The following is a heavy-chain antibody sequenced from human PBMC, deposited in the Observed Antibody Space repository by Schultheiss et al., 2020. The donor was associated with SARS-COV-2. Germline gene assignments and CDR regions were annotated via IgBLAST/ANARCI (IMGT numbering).Heavy chain of an antibody. V-gene: IGHV3-21*01. CDR2: ISSSSSYI. J-gene: IGHJ5*02. CDR3: ASQAEYGDFWFDP. D-gene: IGHD4-17*01. CDR1: GFTFSSYS. Sequence: GESLKISCAASGFTFSSYSMNWVRQAPGKGLEWVSSISSSSSYIYYADSVKGRFTISRDNAKNSLYLQMNSLRAEDTAVYYCASQAEYGDFWFDPWGQGTLVTVSS.